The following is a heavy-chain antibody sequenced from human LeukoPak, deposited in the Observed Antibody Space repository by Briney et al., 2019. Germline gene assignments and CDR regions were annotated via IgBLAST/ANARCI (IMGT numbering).Heavy chain of an antibody. Sequence: GGSLRLSCAASGFTFSSYAMHWVRQAPGKGLEWVAVISYDGSNKYYADSVKGRFTISRDNSKNTLYLQMNSLRAEDTAVYYCAKARYYYDSSGLRMETDAFDIWGQGTMVTVSS. CDR3: AKARYYYDSSGLRMETDAFDI. V-gene: IGHV3-30*04. J-gene: IGHJ3*02. CDR2: ISYDGSNK. D-gene: IGHD3-22*01. CDR1: GFTFSSYA.